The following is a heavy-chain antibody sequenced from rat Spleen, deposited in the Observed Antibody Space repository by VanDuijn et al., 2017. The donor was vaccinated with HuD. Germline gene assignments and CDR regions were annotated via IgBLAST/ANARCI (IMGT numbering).Heavy chain of an antibody. J-gene: IGHJ2*01. Sequence: EVQLVGSGGGLVQPGRSLKLSCAASGFTFSSFPMAWVRQAPKKGLEWVASISTGGDDTYYRDSVKGRFTISRDDEESTLYLQMDSLRSEDTATYFCARLGGLRNWFAYWGQGVMVTVSS. CDR2: ISTGGDDT. D-gene: IGHD4-3*01. V-gene: IGHV5-25*01. CDR1: GFTFSSFP. CDR3: ARLGGLRNWFAY.